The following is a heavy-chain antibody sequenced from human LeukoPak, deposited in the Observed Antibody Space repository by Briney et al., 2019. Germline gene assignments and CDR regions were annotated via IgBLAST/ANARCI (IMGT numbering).Heavy chain of an antibody. Sequence: GGSLRLSCAASGFTFSSYAMSWVRQAPGKGLEWVSAISGSGGSTYYADSVKGRFTISRDNSKNTLYLQMNSLRAEDTAVYYCVNPTPYSSGWYWGQGTLVTVSS. CDR2: ISGSGGST. V-gene: IGHV3-23*01. D-gene: IGHD6-19*01. CDR3: VNPTPYSSGWY. CDR1: GFTFSSYA. J-gene: IGHJ4*02.